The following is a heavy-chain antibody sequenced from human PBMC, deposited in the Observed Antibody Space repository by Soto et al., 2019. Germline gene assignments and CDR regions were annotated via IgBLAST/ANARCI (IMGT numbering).Heavy chain of an antibody. Sequence: EVQLVESGGGLVQPGRSLRLSCAASGFTFDDYAMHWVRQAPGKGLEWVSGISGSGGSTYYADSVKGRFTISRDNSKNTLYLQMNSLRAEDTAVYYCAKDGARFLEWLYNWFDPWGQGTLVTVSS. CDR2: ISGSGGST. J-gene: IGHJ5*02. V-gene: IGHV3-23*04. CDR3: AKDGARFLEWLYNWFDP. D-gene: IGHD3-3*01. CDR1: GFTFDDYA.